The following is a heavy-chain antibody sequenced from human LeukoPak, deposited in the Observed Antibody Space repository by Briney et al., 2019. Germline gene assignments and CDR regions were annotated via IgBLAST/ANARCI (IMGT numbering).Heavy chain of an antibody. Sequence: GASVKVSCKASVYTFTGYYMHWVRKGPGPGLGWMGWINPNRGGTNYAQKFQGRVTMSRDTSISTAYTELSRLRSDDTAVYYCAIPRSYCGGDCYTIFDYWGQGTLVTVSS. V-gene: IGHV1-2*02. CDR1: VYTFTGYY. CDR2: INPNRGGT. CDR3: AIPRSYCGGDCYTIFDY. J-gene: IGHJ4*02. D-gene: IGHD2-21*02.